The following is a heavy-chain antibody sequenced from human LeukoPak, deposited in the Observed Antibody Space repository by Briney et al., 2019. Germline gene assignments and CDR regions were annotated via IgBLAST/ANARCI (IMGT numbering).Heavy chain of an antibody. CDR2: ISWNSGSI. CDR1: GFTFDDYA. J-gene: IGHJ4*02. Sequence: PGGSLRLSCAASGFTFDDYAMHWVRQAPGKGLEWVSGISWNSGSIGYADSVKGRFTISRDNAKNSLYLQMNSLRAEDTALYYCAKAYYYDSSAPSPFDYWGQGTLVTVSS. CDR3: AKAYYYDSSAPSPFDY. V-gene: IGHV3-9*01. D-gene: IGHD3-22*01.